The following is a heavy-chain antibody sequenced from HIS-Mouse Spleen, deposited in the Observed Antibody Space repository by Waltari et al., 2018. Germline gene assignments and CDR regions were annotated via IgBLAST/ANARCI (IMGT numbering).Heavy chain of an antibody. V-gene: IGHV4-39*07. J-gene: IGHJ4*02. CDR2: IYYSGST. D-gene: IGHD2-15*01. CDR1: GGSISSSSYY. Sequence: QLQLQESGPGLVKPSETLSLTCTVSGGSISSSSYYWGWIRQPPGKGLEWIGSIYYSGSTYYNPSLKSRVTISVDTYKNQFSLKLSSVTDADTAVYYCASGVVVAATAVHFDYWGQGTLVTVSS. CDR3: ASGVVVAATAVHFDY.